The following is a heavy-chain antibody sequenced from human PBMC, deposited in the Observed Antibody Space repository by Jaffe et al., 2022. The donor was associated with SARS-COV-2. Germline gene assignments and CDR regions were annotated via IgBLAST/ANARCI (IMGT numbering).Heavy chain of an antibody. CDR3: ARVHSGGSCYSSPPCAFDI. Sequence: QVQLQQWGAGLLKPSETLSLTCAVYGGSFSGYYWSWIRQPPGKGLEWIGEINHSGSTNYNPSLKSRVTISVDTSKNQFSLKLSSVTAADTAVYYCARVHSGGSCYSSPPCAFDIWGQGTMVTVSS. J-gene: IGHJ3*02. CDR1: GGSFSGYY. V-gene: IGHV4-34*01. CDR2: INHSGST. D-gene: IGHD2-15*01.